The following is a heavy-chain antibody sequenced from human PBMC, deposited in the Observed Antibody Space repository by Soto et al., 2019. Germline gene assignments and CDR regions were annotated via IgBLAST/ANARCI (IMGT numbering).Heavy chain of an antibody. CDR1: GGSITSSY. Sequence: SETLSLTCAVSGGSITSSYWSWIRRPPGKGLEWIAYIYDTGISGYTPSTSYNPSLKSRVTMSVDTSKSQFSLKLSSVTAADTAVYYCAREKGYISGPKNFDYWGQGTLVTVSS. D-gene: IGHD5-12*01. V-gene: IGHV4-4*08. CDR3: AREKGYISGPKNFDY. J-gene: IGHJ4*02. CDR2: IYDTGISGYTPST.